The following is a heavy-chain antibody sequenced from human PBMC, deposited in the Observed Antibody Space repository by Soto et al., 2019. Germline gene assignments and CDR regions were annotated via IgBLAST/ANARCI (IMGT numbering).Heavy chain of an antibody. CDR2: INHSGST. CDR1: GGSFSGYY. CDR3: ARASSHRTHRYYYYYGMDV. D-gene: IGHD2-2*01. J-gene: IGHJ6*02. Sequence: SETLSLTCAVYGGSFSGYYWSWIRQPPGKGLEWIGEINHSGSTNYNPSLKSRVTISVDTSKNQFSLELSSVTAADTAVYYCARASSHRTHRYYYYYGMDVWGQGTTVTVSS. V-gene: IGHV4-34*01.